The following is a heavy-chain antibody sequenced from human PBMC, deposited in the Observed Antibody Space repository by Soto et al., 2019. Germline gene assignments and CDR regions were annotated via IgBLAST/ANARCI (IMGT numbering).Heavy chain of an antibody. V-gene: IGHV4-34*01. Sequence: QVQLQQWGAGLLKTSETLSLTCAVYGGSFSGYYWSWIRQPPGKGLEWIGEINHSGSTNYNPSLKSRVTISVDTSKNQFSLKLSSVTAADTAVYYCASVGEDSSSWFYYYGMDVWGQGTTVTVSS. CDR2: INHSGST. D-gene: IGHD6-13*01. J-gene: IGHJ6*02. CDR3: ASVGEDSSSWFYYYGMDV. CDR1: GGSFSGYY.